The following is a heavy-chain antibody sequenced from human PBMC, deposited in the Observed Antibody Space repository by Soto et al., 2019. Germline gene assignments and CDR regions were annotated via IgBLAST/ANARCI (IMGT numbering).Heavy chain of an antibody. CDR2: ISGSGGST. D-gene: IGHD3-22*01. V-gene: IGHV3-23*01. Sequence: EVQLLESGGGLVQPGGSLRLSCAASGFTFSSYAMSWVRQAPGKGLEWVSAISGSGGSTYYSDSVKGRFTISRDNSKNTLYLQMNILRAEDTAVYYCANDRVYDSSGTRGSAFDYWGQGTLVSVSS. CDR3: ANDRVYDSSGTRGSAFDY. CDR1: GFTFSSYA. J-gene: IGHJ4*02.